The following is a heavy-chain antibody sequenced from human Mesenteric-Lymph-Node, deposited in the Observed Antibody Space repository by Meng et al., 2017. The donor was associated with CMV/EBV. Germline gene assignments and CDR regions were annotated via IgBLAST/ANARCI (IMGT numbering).Heavy chain of an antibody. CDR1: GGSISMYS. CDR3: ATSTKSCSGPAFYPDFDI. V-gene: IGHV4-59*01. Sequence: GSLRLSCSVSGGSISMYSWTWIRQPPGKGLEWLGSIPHSGSIDYDPSLKSRLSISIDTSKNQVSLKLSSVSAADTAIYYCATSTKSCSGPAFYPDFDIWGQGTRVTVSS. D-gene: IGHD2-15*01. CDR2: IPHSGSI. J-gene: IGHJ3*02.